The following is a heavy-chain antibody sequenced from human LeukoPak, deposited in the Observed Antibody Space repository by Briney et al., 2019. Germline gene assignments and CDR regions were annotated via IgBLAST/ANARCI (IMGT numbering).Heavy chain of an antibody. D-gene: IGHD3-3*01. V-gene: IGHV3-66*01. Sequence: PGGSLRLSCAASGFTVNSNYMSWVRQAPGRGLEWVSVIYSGGSTYYAGSVKGRFTISRDNPKNTLYLQMNTLRAEDTAVYYCARVGWSGYHFDYWGRGTQVTVSS. CDR1: GFTVNSNY. J-gene: IGHJ4*02. CDR3: ARVGWSGYHFDY. CDR2: IYSGGST.